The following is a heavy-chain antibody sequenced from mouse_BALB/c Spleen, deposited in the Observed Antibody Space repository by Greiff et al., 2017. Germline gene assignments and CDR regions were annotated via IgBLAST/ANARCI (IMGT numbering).Heavy chain of an antibody. J-gene: IGHJ4*01. V-gene: IGHV7-3*02. CDR1: GFTFTDYY. Sequence: EVKLVESGGGLVQPGGSLRLSCATSGFTFTDYYMSWVRQPPGKALEWLGFIRNKANGYTTEYSASVKGRFTISRDNSQSILYLQMNTLRAEDSATYYCAREGYGNYGGAMDYWGQGTSGTVSS. D-gene: IGHD2-10*02. CDR3: AREGYGNYGGAMDY. CDR2: IRNKANGYTT.